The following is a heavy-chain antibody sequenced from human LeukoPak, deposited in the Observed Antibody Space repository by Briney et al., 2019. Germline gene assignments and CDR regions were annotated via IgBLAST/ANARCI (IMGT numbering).Heavy chain of an antibody. Sequence: SETLSLTCTVSGGSISSYYWSWIRQPPGKGLDWIGYIYYSGSTNYNPSLKSRVTISVDTSKNQFSLKLSFVTAADTAVYYCARDPHLAVRGAYWGQGTLVTVSS. V-gene: IGHV4-59*01. CDR2: IYYSGST. D-gene: IGHD2-21*01. CDR3: ARDPHLAVRGAY. J-gene: IGHJ4*02. CDR1: GGSISSYY.